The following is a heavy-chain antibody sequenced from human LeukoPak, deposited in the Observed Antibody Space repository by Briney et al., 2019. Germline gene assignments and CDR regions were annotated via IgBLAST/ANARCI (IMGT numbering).Heavy chain of an antibody. CDR3: AREYSSSWYKYAFDM. J-gene: IGHJ3*02. Sequence: PGGSLRLSCAASGFTFSSYSMNWVRQAPGKGLEWVSSISSSSSYIYYADSVKGRFTISRDNAKNSLYLQMNSLRAEDTAVYYCAREYSSSWYKYAFDMWGQGTMVTVSS. D-gene: IGHD6-13*01. V-gene: IGHV3-21*01. CDR1: GFTFSSYS. CDR2: ISSSSSYI.